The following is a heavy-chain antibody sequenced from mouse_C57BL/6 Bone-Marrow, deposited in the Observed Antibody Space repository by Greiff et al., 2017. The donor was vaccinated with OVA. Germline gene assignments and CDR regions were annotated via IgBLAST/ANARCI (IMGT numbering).Heavy chain of an antibody. Sequence: EESGPGLVKPSQSLSLTCSVTGYSITSGYYWNWIRQFPGNKLEWMGYISYDGSNNYNPSLKNRISITRDTSKNQFFLKLNSVTTEDTATYYCARDYYSNPWFAYWGQGTLVTVSA. CDR2: ISYDGSN. D-gene: IGHD2-5*01. V-gene: IGHV3-6*01. J-gene: IGHJ3*01. CDR3: ARDYYSNPWFAY. CDR1: GYSITSGYY.